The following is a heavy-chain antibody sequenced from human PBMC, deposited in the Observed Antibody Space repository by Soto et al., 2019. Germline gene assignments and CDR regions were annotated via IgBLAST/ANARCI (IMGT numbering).Heavy chain of an antibody. Sequence: ASVKVSCKASGYTFTSYGISWVRQAPGQGLEWMGWISAYNGNTNYAQKLQGRVTMTTDTSTSTAYMELRSLRSDDTAVYYCARDLRSDDYGDYLPLDYWGQGTLVTVSS. V-gene: IGHV1-18*01. CDR1: GYTFTSYG. D-gene: IGHD4-17*01. J-gene: IGHJ4*02. CDR3: ARDLRSDDYGDYLPLDY. CDR2: ISAYNGNT.